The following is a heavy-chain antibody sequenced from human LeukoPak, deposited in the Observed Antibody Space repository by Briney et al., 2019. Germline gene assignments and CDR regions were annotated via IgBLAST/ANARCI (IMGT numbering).Heavy chain of an antibody. Sequence: GGSLRLSCAASGFTFSCYEMNWVRQAPGKGLEWVSYITTSGRTIYYADSVKGRFTISRDNAKNSLYLQMNSLRAEDTAVYYCARGEDYGTNSFDYWGQGTLVTVSS. D-gene: IGHD4-17*01. CDR3: ARGEDYGTNSFDY. CDR2: ITTSGRTI. V-gene: IGHV3-48*03. J-gene: IGHJ4*02. CDR1: GFTFSCYE.